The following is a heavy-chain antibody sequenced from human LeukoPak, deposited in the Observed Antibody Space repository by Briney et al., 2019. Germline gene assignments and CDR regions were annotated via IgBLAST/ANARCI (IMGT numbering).Heavy chain of an antibody. J-gene: IGHJ5*02. D-gene: IGHD2-2*01. Sequence: PSETLSLTCTVSGGSISSYYWSWIRQPPGKGLEWIRYIYYSGSTNYNPSLKSRVTISVDTSKNQFSLKLSSVTAADTAVYYCARGGRRELRCSSTSCYPSMTNWFGPWGQGTLVTVSS. CDR1: GGSISSYY. V-gene: IGHV4-59*01. CDR2: IYYSGST. CDR3: ARGGRRELRCSSTSCYPSMTNWFGP.